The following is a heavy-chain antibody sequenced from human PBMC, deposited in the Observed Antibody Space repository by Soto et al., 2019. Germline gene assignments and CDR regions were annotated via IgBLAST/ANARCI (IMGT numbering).Heavy chain of an antibody. D-gene: IGHD6-19*01. Sequence: VQLMESGGCGVQPGTSLRLSCTASGFTYITSVIHWVRQAPGRGMEWVAVACTDGQKKDYATSVRGRFNISRDNSNNPLFIQMDSLRGDDPAVYYCAREGYRSGWGGVLDYWGRGIMVAVSS. J-gene: IGHJ4*02. V-gene: IGHV3-30*04. CDR1: GFTYITSV. CDR3: AREGYRSGWGGVLDY. CDR2: ACTDGQKK.